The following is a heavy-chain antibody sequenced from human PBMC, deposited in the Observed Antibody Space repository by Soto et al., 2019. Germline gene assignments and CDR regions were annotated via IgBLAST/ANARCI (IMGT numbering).Heavy chain of an antibody. CDR1: GFTFSSYW. V-gene: IGHV3-7*03. J-gene: IGHJ4*02. CDR3: ARDQSRSWYGTFDY. Sequence: PGGSLRLSCAASGFTFSSYWINWVRQAPGKGLEWVANIKQDGSEKRYVDSVKGRFTISRDNAKNSLYLQMNSLRAEDTAVYFCARDQSRSWYGTFDYWGQGSPVTVSS. D-gene: IGHD6-13*01. CDR2: IKQDGSEK.